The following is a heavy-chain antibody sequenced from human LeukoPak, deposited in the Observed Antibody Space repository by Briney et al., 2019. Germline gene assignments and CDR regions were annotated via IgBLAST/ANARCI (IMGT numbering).Heavy chain of an antibody. CDR2: INPNSGGT. D-gene: IGHD3-16*01. Sequence: ASVKVSCKVSGYTLTELSMHWVRQAPGQGLEWMGWINPNSGGTNYAQKFQGRVTMTRDTSISTAYMELSRLRSDDTAVYYCAPGAVGNPFDYWGQGTLVTVSS. CDR1: GYTLTELS. V-gene: IGHV1-2*02. CDR3: APGAVGNPFDY. J-gene: IGHJ4*02.